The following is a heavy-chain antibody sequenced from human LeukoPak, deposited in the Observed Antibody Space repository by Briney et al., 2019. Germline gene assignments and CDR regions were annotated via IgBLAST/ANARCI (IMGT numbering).Heavy chain of an antibody. CDR3: ARDKLRFLEWLPMVRDHRVGYFDY. CDR1: GYTFTSYG. J-gene: IGHJ4*02. D-gene: IGHD3-3*01. Sequence: GASVKVSCKASGYTFTSYGISWVRQAPGQGLEWMGWISAYNGNTNYAQKLQGRVTMTTDTSTSTACMELRSLRSDDTAVYYCARDKLRFLEWLPMVRDHRVGYFDYWGQGTPVTVSS. CDR2: ISAYNGNT. V-gene: IGHV1-18*01.